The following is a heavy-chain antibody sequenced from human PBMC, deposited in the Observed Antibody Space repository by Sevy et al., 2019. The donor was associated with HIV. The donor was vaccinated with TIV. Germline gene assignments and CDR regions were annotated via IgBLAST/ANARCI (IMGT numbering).Heavy chain of an antibody. CDR3: ARSVSGSYRYDAFDI. V-gene: IGHV1-69*13. CDR1: GGTFSSYA. D-gene: IGHD3-16*02. J-gene: IGHJ3*02. Sequence: ASVKASCKASGGTFSSYAISWVRQAPGQGLEWMGGIIPIFGTANYAQKFQGRVTITADESTSTAYMELSSLRSEDTAVYYCARSVSGSYRYDAFDIWGQGTMVTVS. CDR2: IIPIFGTA.